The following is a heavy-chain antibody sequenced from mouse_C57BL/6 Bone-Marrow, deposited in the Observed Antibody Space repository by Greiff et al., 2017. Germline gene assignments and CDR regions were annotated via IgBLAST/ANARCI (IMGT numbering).Heavy chain of an antibody. CDR2: ISDGGSYT. D-gene: IGHD4-1*01. Sequence: EVHLVESGGGLVKPGGSLKLSCAASGFTFSSYALSWVRQTPEKRLEWVATISDGGSYTYYPDNVKGRFTISRDNAKNNLYLQMSHLKSEDTAMYYCARDRELAAWFAYWGQGTLVTVSA. J-gene: IGHJ3*01. CDR1: GFTFSSYA. CDR3: ARDRELAAWFAY. V-gene: IGHV5-4*01.